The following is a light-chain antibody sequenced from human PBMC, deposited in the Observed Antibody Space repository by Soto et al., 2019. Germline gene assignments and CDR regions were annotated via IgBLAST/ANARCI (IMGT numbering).Light chain of an antibody. J-gene: IGKJ1*01. CDR3: QQYGSSGT. V-gene: IGKV3-20*01. CDR2: GAS. Sequence: EILLTQSPGTLSLSPGERAILFCRVSQSVSGRLAWYQQRPGQAPRLLIYGASNRATGIPDRFSGSGSGTDFTLTISRLEPEDFAVYYCQQYGSSGTFGQGTKVDIK. CDR1: QSVSGR.